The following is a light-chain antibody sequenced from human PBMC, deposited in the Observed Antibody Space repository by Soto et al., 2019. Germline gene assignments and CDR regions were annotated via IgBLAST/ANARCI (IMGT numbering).Light chain of an antibody. J-gene: IGKJ1*01. V-gene: IGKV3-15*01. CDR3: QQYNNWPKT. CDR1: QSVSTT. CDR2: GAS. Sequence: EVLLAQSPATLSLSPGERAALSCRASQSVSTTLAWYQQKPGQAPRLLIYGASSRATGIPARFSGSGSGTDFTLTISSLQSEDFAVYYCQQYNNWPKTFGQGTKVDIK.